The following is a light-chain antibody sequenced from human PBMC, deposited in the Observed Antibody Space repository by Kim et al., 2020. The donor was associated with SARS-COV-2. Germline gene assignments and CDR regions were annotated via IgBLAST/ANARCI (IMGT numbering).Light chain of an antibody. CDR3: SSYTSSSTLGV. CDR1: SSDVGGYKY. CDR2: DVR. J-gene: IGLJ1*01. V-gene: IGLV2-14*03. Sequence: QSMTIACTGTSSDVGGYKYVTWYQQHPGKAAKLMIYDVRNRPSGVSNRFSGSKSGNTASLTISGLQAEDEADYYCSSYTSSSTLGVFGTGTKVTVL.